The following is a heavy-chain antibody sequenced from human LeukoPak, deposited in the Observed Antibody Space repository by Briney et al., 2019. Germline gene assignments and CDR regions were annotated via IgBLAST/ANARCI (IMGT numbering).Heavy chain of an antibody. CDR1: GFTFDDYT. V-gene: IGHV3-30*18. Sequence: GGSLRLSCAASGFTFDDYTMHWVRQAPGKGLEWVAVISYDGSKEYYADSVKGRFTISRDNSKNTLDLQMNSLRAEDTAVYYCAKPPYDSSGYYQSTFDYWGQGTLVTVSS. J-gene: IGHJ4*02. CDR3: AKPPYDSSGYYQSTFDY. D-gene: IGHD3-22*01. CDR2: ISYDGSKE.